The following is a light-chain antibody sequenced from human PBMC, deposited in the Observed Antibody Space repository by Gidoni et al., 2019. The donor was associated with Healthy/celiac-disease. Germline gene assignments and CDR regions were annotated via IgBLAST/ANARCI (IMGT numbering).Light chain of an antibody. CDR2: YAS. Sequence: SYVLTQPHSVSVAPGKTARITCGGNNIGSKSVHWYQQKQGQAPVLVIYYASDRPSGIPERFSGSNSGNTATLTIIRVEAGDEADYYCQVWDSSSDHVVFGGGTKLTVL. V-gene: IGLV3-21*04. CDR1: NIGSKS. J-gene: IGLJ2*01. CDR3: QVWDSSSDHVV.